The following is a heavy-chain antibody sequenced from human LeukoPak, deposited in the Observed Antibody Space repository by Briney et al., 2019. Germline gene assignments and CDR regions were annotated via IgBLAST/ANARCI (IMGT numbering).Heavy chain of an antibody. CDR1: GDSISSPDYY. CDR3: SRVRIFGVAIAVPECFDS. Sequence: PSQTLSLTCSVSGDSISSPDYYWSWIRQPPGKGLEWIGYIYYSGTTYYNPSLKSRLTISLDTSENQFSLNLGSVTAADTAVYFCSRVRIFGVAIAVPECFDSWGQGTLVTVSS. V-gene: IGHV4-30-4*08. J-gene: IGHJ5*01. D-gene: IGHD3-3*01. CDR2: IYYSGTT.